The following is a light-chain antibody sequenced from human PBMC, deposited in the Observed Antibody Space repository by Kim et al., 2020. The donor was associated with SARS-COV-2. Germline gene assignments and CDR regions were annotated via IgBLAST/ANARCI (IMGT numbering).Light chain of an antibody. CDR3: AAWDDSLSGLV. Sequence: GQRVTLSCAGSSSNIGINIVHGHQQVPGTAPKLLIYSNNQRPSGVPDRVSGSKSGTSASLAISGLQSEDEADYYCAAWDDSLSGLVSGGGTQLTVL. CDR1: SSNIGINI. V-gene: IGLV1-44*01. J-gene: IGLJ2*01. CDR2: SNN.